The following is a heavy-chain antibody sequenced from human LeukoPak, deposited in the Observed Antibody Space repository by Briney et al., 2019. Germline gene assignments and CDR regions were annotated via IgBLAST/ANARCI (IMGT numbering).Heavy chain of an antibody. CDR2: INPNSGGT. Sequence: GASVKVSCKASGYTFTGYYMHWVRQAPGQGLEWMGWINPNSGGTNYAQKFQGRVTMTRDTSISTAYMELSRLRSDDTAVYYCARGSGYSGYAFDYWGQVTLVTVSS. D-gene: IGHD5-12*01. CDR1: GYTFTGYY. CDR3: ARGSGYSGYAFDY. V-gene: IGHV1-2*02. J-gene: IGHJ4*02.